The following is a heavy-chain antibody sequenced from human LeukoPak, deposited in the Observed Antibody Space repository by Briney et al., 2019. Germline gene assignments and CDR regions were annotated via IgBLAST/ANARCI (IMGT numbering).Heavy chain of an antibody. CDR1: GFTFGDYA. V-gene: IGHV3-49*04. J-gene: IGHJ6*02. D-gene: IGHD3-10*01. CDR2: IRSKAYGGTT. Sequence: GGSLRLSCTASGFTFGDYAMSWVRQAPGKGLEWVGFIRSKAYGGTTEYAASVKGRFTISRDDSKSIAYLQMNSLRAEDTAVYYCAKGLWFGVEGMDVWGQGTTVTVSS. CDR3: AKGLWFGVEGMDV.